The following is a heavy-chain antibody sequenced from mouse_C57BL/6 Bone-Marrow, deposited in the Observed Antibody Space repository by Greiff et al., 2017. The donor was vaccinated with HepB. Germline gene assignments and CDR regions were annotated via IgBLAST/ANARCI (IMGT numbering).Heavy chain of an antibody. Sequence: VQGVESGAELARPGASVKMSCKASGYTFTSYTMHWVKQRPGQGLEWIGYINPSSGYTKYNQKFKDKATLTADKSSSTAYMQLSSLTSEDSAVYYCARCVCHWYFDVWGTGTTVTVSS. CDR3: ARCVCHWYFDV. J-gene: IGHJ1*03. CDR2: INPSSGYT. CDR1: GYTFTSYT. V-gene: IGHV1-4*01.